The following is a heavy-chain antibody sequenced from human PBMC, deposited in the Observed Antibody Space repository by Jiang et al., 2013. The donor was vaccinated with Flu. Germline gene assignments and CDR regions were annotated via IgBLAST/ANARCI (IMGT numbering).Heavy chain of an antibody. V-gene: IGHV4-59*13. D-gene: IGHD1-26*01. Sequence: GSGLVKPSETLSLTCTVSGGSISSYYWSWIRQPPGKGLEWIGYIYYSGSTNYSPSLKSRVTISLDTSKNXFSLKLSSVTAADTAVYYCARGTLVAAARGLDYWGQGTLVTVSS. CDR1: GGSISSYY. CDR3: ARGTLVAAARGLDY. CDR2: IYYSGST. J-gene: IGHJ4*02.